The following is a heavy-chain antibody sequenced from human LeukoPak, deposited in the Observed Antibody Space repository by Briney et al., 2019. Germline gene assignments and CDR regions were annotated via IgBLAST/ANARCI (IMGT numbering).Heavy chain of an antibody. D-gene: IGHD4-17*01. CDR3: ARVPYYGAMEGYYGMDV. J-gene: IGHJ6*02. CDR2: IYYSGST. CDR1: GGSISSGDYY. Sequence: SQTLSLTCTVSGGSISSGDYYWSWIRQPPGKGLEWIGYIYYSGSTYYNPSLKSRVTISVDTSKNQFSLKLSSVTAADTAVYYCARVPYYGAMEGYYGMDVWGQGTTVTVSS. V-gene: IGHV4-30-4*01.